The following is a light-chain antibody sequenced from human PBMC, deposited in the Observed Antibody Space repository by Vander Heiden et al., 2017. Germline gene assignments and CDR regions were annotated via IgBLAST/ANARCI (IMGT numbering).Light chain of an antibody. V-gene: IGLV2-23*01. Sequence: SALSPPASDSVSPGQPITITCTCTSRHVGSYNHVSRYRQYPGKAHKRRIYEGRNRPSWVSNRFAGSKSGNTASLTITGLQAEDEADYDCCSDAGSSTEVFGTGNKVTVL. J-gene: IGLJ1*01. CDR1: SRHVGSYNH. CDR3: CSDAGSSTEV. CDR2: EGR.